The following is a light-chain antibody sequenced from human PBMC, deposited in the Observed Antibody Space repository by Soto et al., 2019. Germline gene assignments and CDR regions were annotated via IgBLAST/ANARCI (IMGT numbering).Light chain of an antibody. CDR3: QQYGSSGT. V-gene: IGKV3-20*01. J-gene: IGKJ1*01. CDR2: DAS. Sequence: EVVLTQSPGSLSLSPGDRATVSCRASQSLVNTYVAWYQQKAGQAPRLLIYDASTRATGIPDRFSGSGSGTDFTLTISRLEPEDFAVYYCQQYGSSGTFGQGTKVDIK. CDR1: QSLVNTY.